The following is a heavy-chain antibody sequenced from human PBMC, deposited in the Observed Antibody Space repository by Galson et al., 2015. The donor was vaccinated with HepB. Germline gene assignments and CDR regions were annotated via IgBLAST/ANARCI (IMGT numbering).Heavy chain of an antibody. J-gene: IGHJ4*02. CDR3: ARVGGGGSGSFSFDY. V-gene: IGHV3-21*01. CDR1: GFTFRSYS. CDR2: ISSSSDYI. D-gene: IGHD3-10*01. Sequence: SLRLSCAASGFTFRSYSMNWVRQAPGKGLEWVSSISSSSDYIYYADSVKGRFTISRDNAKNSLYLQMDSLRAEDTAVYFCARVGGGGSGSFSFDYWGQGTLVTVSS.